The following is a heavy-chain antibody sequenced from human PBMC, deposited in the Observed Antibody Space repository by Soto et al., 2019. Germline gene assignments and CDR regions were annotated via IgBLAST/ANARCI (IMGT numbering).Heavy chain of an antibody. CDR1: GGTFSSYA. J-gene: IGHJ5*02. V-gene: IGHV1-69*01. CDR2: IIPIFGTA. Sequence: QVQLVQSGAEVKKPGSSVKVSCKASGGTFSSYAISWVRQAPGQELEWMGGIIPIFGTANYAQKFQGRVTITADESTSTAYMELSSLRSEDTAVYYCARVPYCSSTSCTHNWFDPWGQGTLVTVSS. CDR3: ARVPYCSSTSCTHNWFDP. D-gene: IGHD2-2*01.